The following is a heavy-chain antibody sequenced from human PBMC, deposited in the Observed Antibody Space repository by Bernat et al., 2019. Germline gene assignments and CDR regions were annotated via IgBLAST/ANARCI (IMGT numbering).Heavy chain of an antibody. Sequence: EVQLVESGGGLVQPGGSLKLSCAASGFTFSPSSIHWVRQASGKGLERVGRLRSKANNYATTYAASVKGRFTFSRDDSENTAYLHMNSLKTEDTAVYYCTRSNWYAFDIWGQGTMVTVSS. J-gene: IGHJ3*02. CDR3: TRSNWYAFDI. CDR1: GFTFSPSS. D-gene: IGHD1-20*01. CDR2: LRSKANNYAT. V-gene: IGHV3-73*01.